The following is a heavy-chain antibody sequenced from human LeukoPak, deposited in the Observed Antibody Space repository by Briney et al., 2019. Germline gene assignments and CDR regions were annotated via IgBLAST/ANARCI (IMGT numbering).Heavy chain of an antibody. CDR3: AKDIATYSYSSSAFDY. Sequence: GGSLRLSCAASGFTFDDYAMHWVRQAPGKGLEWVSGISWNSGSIGYADSVKGRFTISRDNAKNSLYLQMNSLRAEDMALYYCAKDIATYSYSSSAFDYWGQGTLVTVSS. D-gene: IGHD6-6*01. CDR1: GFTFDDYA. J-gene: IGHJ4*02. V-gene: IGHV3-9*03. CDR2: ISWNSGSI.